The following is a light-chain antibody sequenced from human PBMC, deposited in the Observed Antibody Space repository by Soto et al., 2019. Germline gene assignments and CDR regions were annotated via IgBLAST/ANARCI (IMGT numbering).Light chain of an antibody. Sequence: AIQMTQFPSSLSASVGDRVTITCRASQDIRSDLGWYQQRPGKAPKLLIYAASSLQSGVPSRFSGSGSDTDFTLTISSLQPEDFGTYYCLQDFNYPLTFGGGTKVEI. CDR1: QDIRSD. CDR3: LQDFNYPLT. J-gene: IGKJ4*01. V-gene: IGKV1-6*01. CDR2: AAS.